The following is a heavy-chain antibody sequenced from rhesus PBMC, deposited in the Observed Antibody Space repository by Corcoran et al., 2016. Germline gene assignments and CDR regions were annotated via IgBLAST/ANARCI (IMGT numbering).Heavy chain of an antibody. D-gene: IGHD4-29*01. CDR1: GGSVSGYW. CDR3: ARLPTAAALDY. V-gene: IGHV4-160*01. CDR2: IRSGGST. J-gene: IGHJ4*01. Sequence: QVQLQQWGEGLVKPSETLSLTCAVYGGSVSGYWWGWSRQPPGKGLEWIGRIRSGGSTNYNPSLKSRVTISIDTSKNQFSLKLSSVTAADTAVYYCARLPTAAALDYWGQGVLVTVSS.